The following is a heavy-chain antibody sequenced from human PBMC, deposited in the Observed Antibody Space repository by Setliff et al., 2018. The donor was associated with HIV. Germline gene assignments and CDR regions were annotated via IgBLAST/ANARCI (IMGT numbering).Heavy chain of an antibody. V-gene: IGHV4-38-2*01. CDR1: GYSISSGYY. CDR2: IYHSGRT. D-gene: IGHD3-22*01. CDR3: ASVSRDDSSGYFPLLGAFDI. J-gene: IGHJ3*02. Sequence: KTSETLSLTCAVSGYSISSGYYWGWIRQPPGKGLEWIGSIYHSGRTYYNPSLKSRVTISVDTSKNQFSLKLSSVTAADTAVYYCASVSRDDSSGYFPLLGAFDIWGQGTMGTVSS.